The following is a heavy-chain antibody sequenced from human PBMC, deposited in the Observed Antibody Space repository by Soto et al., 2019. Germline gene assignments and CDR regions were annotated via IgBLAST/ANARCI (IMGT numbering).Heavy chain of an antibody. Sequence: SETQSLTCGVSGGTIRSPDWWTWVRQPPGKGLEWIGEIFQSGSTNYTPSLESRVTISVDKSKNQFSLTLTSVTAADTAVYFCARGRGRYSSGWSWFDPWGQGILVTVSS. CDR1: GGTIRSPDW. D-gene: IGHD6-19*01. J-gene: IGHJ5*02. CDR3: ARGRGRYSSGWSWFDP. V-gene: IGHV4-4*02. CDR2: IFQSGST.